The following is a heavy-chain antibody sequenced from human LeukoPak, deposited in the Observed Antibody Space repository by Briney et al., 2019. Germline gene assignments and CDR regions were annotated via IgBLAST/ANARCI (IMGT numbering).Heavy chain of an antibody. J-gene: IGHJ4*02. CDR2: ISGSGDTT. CDR3: AKTYDTYGLQYFDY. Sequence: GGSLRLSCATSGFIFSNYAVNWVRQAPGEGLEWVSIISGSGDTTYYADSVKGRFTISRDNSKNTLYLQMNSLRAEDTAVYYCAKTYDTYGLQYFDYWGQGTLVTVSS. V-gene: IGHV3-23*01. D-gene: IGHD5-18*01. CDR1: GFIFSNYA.